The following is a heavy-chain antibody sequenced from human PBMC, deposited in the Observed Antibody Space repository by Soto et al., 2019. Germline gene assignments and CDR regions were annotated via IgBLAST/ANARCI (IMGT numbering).Heavy chain of an antibody. D-gene: IGHD3-22*01. Sequence: QVQLQESGPGLVKPSETLSLTCTVSGGSISSYYWSWIRQPPGKGLEWIGYIYYSGSTNYNPSLKSRVTISVDTSKNQFSLKLSSVTAADTAVYYCARLGYDSSGYPTYYFDYWGQGTLVTVSS. J-gene: IGHJ4*02. V-gene: IGHV4-59*01. CDR3: ARLGYDSSGYPTYYFDY. CDR1: GGSISSYY. CDR2: IYYSGST.